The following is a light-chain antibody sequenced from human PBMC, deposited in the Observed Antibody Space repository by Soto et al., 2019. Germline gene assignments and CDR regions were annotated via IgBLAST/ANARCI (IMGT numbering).Light chain of an antibody. CDR1: QSVGSN. J-gene: IGKJ1*01. V-gene: IGKV3-15*01. CDR3: QQYNNWPPDRT. Sequence: EIVMTQSPATLSVSPGERATLSCRASQSVGSNLAWYQLKPGQAPRLLIYGASTRAAGIQARFSGSGSGTDFTLTISSLQSKDFAIYFCQQYNNWPPDRTFGQGTKVEIK. CDR2: GAS.